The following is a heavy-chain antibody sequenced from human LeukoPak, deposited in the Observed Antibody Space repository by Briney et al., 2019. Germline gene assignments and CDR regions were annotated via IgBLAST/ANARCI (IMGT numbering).Heavy chain of an antibody. CDR3: ARHGGTILFQYFDY. V-gene: IGHV4-39*01. CDR2: IYYTGST. CDR1: GGSISSSSYY. Sequence: SETLSLTCTVSGGSISSSSYYWGWIRQPPGKGLEWIGSIYYTGSTSYNSSLKSRVTISVDTSKNQFSLKLSSVTAADTAVYYCARHGGTILFQYFDYWGQGTLVTVSS. D-gene: IGHD3-16*01. J-gene: IGHJ4*02.